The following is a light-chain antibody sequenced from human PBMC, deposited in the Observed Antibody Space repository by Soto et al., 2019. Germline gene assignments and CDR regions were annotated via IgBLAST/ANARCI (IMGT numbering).Light chain of an antibody. V-gene: IGKV3-15*01. CDR3: QQDNNWPPWT. CDR2: GAS. J-gene: IGKJ1*01. CDR1: QSVSSN. Sequence: EIVMTQSPATLSVSPGERATLSCRASQSVSSNLAWYQQKPGQAPRLLIYGASTRATGIPVRFSGSGSGTAFTLTISSLQSEDVAVYYCQQDNNWPPWTFGQGTNVEI.